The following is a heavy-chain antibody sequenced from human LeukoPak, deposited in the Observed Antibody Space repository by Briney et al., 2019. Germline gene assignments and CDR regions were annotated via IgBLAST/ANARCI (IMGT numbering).Heavy chain of an antibody. CDR3: ARGALSYYYGSGSYSVKMRYYFDY. J-gene: IGHJ4*02. D-gene: IGHD3-10*01. Sequence: PSETLSLTCAVYGGSFSGYYWSWIRQPPGKGLEWIGEINHSGSTNYNPSLKSRVTISVDTSKNQFSLKLSSVTAADTAVYYCARGALSYYYGSGSYSVKMRYYFDYWGQGTLVTVSS. CDR1: GGSFSGYY. V-gene: IGHV4-34*01. CDR2: INHSGST.